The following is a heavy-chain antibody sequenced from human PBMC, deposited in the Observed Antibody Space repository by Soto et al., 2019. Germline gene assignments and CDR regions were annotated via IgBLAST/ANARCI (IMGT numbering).Heavy chain of an antibody. CDR2: INPTGGRA. CDR3: SRLTTMVREINDDPFDF. CDR1: GYTFTSYY. J-gene: IGHJ3*01. V-gene: IGHV1-46*03. D-gene: IGHD3-10*01. Sequence: GASVKVSCKASGYTFTSYYMHWVRQAPGQGLEWMGVINPTGGRASYAPKFQGRVTLTRDTSTSTAYMELSSLRSDDTAVYFCSRLTTMVREINDDPFDFWGQGTLVTV.